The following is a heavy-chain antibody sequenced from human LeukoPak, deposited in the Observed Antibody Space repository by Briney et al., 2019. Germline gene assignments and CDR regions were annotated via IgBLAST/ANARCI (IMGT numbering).Heavy chain of an antibody. CDR1: GFTFSRYV. CDR3: AKGIGTTVLTQLDY. J-gene: IGHJ4*02. CDR2: ISGDGGRK. D-gene: IGHD4-17*01. Sequence: GGALRLSCVASGFTFSRYVINWVRQAPGKGLEWVSSISGDGGRKYYADSVKGRFTVARDNSKNTVFLQMDSLRPGDTAIYYCAKGIGTTVLTQLDYWGQGTLVTVSS. V-gene: IGHV3-23*01.